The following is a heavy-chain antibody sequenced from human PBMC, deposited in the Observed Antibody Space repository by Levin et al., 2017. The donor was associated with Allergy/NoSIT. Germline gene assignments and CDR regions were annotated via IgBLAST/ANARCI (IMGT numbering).Heavy chain of an antibody. J-gene: IGHJ4*02. D-gene: IGHD3-10*01. Sequence: GESLKISCTASGFTFSTYGVHWVRQAPGKGLEWVAVISYEGSHKFYADSVKGRFTISRDNSKYTLYLQMNSLGAEDTAMYYCAKAAPVIYGSGNWNWYYFDSWGQGTLVTVSS. CDR3: AKAAPVIYGSGNWNWYYFDS. V-gene: IGHV3-30*18. CDR1: GFTFSTYG. CDR2: ISYEGSHK.